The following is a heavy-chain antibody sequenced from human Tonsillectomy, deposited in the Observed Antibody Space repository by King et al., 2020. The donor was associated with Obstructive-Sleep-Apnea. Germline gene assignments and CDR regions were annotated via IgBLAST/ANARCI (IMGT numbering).Heavy chain of an antibody. CDR3: ARAQFPKGGAGTYY. Sequence: QLVQSGAEVKKPGASVKVSCKASGYTFNSYDISWVRQAPGQGLEWMGRISAYNGNTNYAQKLQGRVTMTTDTSTSTAYMELRSLRSDDTAVYYCARAQFPKGGAGTYYWGQGTLVTVSS. D-gene: IGHD6-13*01. V-gene: IGHV1-18*01. CDR1: GYTFNSYD. CDR2: ISAYNGNT. J-gene: IGHJ4*02.